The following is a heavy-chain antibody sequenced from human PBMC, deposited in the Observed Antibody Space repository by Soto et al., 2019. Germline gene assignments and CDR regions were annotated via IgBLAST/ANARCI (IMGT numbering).Heavy chain of an antibody. D-gene: IGHD2-15*01. J-gene: IGHJ4*02. V-gene: IGHV1-18*01. CDR2: ISAYNGNT. Sequence: QVQLVQSGAEVKKPGASVKVSCKASGYTFTSYGISWARQAPGQGLEWMGWISAYNGNTNYAPQLQGRVTMTTDTSTSTAYMELRSLRSGDTAVYYCARSGCSGGSCFSYSFDYSGQGTLVTVSS. CDR1: GYTFTSYG. CDR3: ARSGCSGGSCFSYSFDY.